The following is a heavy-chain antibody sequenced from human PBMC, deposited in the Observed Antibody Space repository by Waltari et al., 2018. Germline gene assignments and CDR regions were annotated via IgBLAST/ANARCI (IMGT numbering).Heavy chain of an antibody. Sequence: QVQLVQSGTEVKNPGASVKVSRPASGLSFPDAHPPGVRQTPGQGLEWLGWINPKNGDTGYAQNFLGRVTMTRDTSINTVYMDLSGLRSDDTAVFYCARDPGPIVGAPDYWGQGTLVTVSS. V-gene: IGHV1-2*02. CDR3: ARDPGPIVGAPDY. D-gene: IGHD1-26*01. CDR1: GLSFPDAH. CDR2: INPKNGDT. J-gene: IGHJ4*02.